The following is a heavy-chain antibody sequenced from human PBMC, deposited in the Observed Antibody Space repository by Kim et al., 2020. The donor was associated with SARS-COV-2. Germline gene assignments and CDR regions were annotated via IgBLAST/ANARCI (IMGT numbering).Heavy chain of an antibody. V-gene: IGHV3-23*01. CDR2: ISGSGGST. CDR3: AKALRGAIYGSWSYYSLDY. CDR1: GFTFSSYA. Sequence: GGSLRLSCAASGFTFSSYAMSWVRQAPGKGLEWVSAISGSGGSTYYADSVKGRFTISRDNSKNTLYLQMNSLRAEDTAVYYCAKALRGAIYGSWSYYSLDYWGQGTLVTVSS. J-gene: IGHJ4*02. D-gene: IGHD3-10*01.